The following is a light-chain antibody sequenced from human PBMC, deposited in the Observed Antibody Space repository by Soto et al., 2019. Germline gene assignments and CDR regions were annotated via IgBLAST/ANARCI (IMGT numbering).Light chain of an antibody. CDR1: QSVSNSF. Sequence: EVVLTQSPGTLSLSPGERASLSCRASQSVSNSFLAWYQQKAGQSPRLLIYAASARAIGIPDRFSGSGSGTDFTLTISRLEPEDFAVYYCQQYGHSPRTVGQGTKVDSK. CDR3: QQYGHSPRT. V-gene: IGKV3-20*01. CDR2: AAS. J-gene: IGKJ1*01.